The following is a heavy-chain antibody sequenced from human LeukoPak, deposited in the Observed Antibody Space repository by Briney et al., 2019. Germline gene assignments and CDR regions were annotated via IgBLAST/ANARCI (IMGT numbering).Heavy chain of an antibody. J-gene: IGHJ4*02. D-gene: IGHD3-22*01. CDR3: AKDLYYYETYYFDY. Sequence: GGSLRLSCAASGFTFSSYGMSWVRQAPGKGLEWVSAISGSGGSTYYADSVKGRFTISRDNSKNTLYLQMNSLRAEDTAVYYCAKDLYYYETYYFDYWGQGTLVTVSS. CDR2: ISGSGGST. V-gene: IGHV3-23*01. CDR1: GFTFSSYG.